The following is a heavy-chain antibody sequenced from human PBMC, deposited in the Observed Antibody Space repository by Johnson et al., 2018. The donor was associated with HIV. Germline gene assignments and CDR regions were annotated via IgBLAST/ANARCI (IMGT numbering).Heavy chain of an antibody. Sequence: VQLVESGGGVLRPGGSLRLSCEGFGFIFDDYDLSWVRQAPGKGLEWVSGINWNGAITGHVDSVKGRCTISRDNTKNSLYLQMNSLRAEDTAVYYCAREAVTLRGCGHVFDIWGQGTMVTVSS. V-gene: IGHV3-20*04. CDR1: GFIFDDYD. D-gene: IGHD1-26*01. CDR2: INWNGAIT. CDR3: AREAVTLRGCGHVFDI. J-gene: IGHJ3*02.